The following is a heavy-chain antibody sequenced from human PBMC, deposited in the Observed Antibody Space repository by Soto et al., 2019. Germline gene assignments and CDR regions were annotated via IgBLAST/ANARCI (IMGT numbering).Heavy chain of an antibody. J-gene: IGHJ4*02. Sequence: HPGGSLRLSCAASGFTFSSSWMSWVRQAPGKGLEWVANINQGGSGRSYVGSVKGRFTISRDNAKSSLFLQMSSLRAEDTAVYYCAREYYSVFDFWGQGSLVTVS. D-gene: IGHD1-26*01. CDR1: GFTFSSSW. V-gene: IGHV3-7*05. CDR3: AREYYSVFDF. CDR2: INQGGSGR.